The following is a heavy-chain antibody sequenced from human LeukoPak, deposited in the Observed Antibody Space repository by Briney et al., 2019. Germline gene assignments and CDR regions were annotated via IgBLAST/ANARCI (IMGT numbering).Heavy chain of an antibody. V-gene: IGHV3-30*04. CDR3: AKNNDYGGSYWYFDL. CDR2: ISYDETNK. CDR1: GFTFTNYA. D-gene: IGHD4-23*01. J-gene: IGHJ2*01. Sequence: GRSLRLSCAASGFTFTNYAMHWVRQPPGKELEWVAVISYDETNKYYEDSVKGRFTISRDSSKNTLYLQMSSLRDEDTAVYYCAKNNDYGGSYWYFDLWGRGTLVTVSS.